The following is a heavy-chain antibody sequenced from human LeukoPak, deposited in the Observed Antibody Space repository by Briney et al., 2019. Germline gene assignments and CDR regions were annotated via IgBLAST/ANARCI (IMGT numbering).Heavy chain of an antibody. D-gene: IGHD4-17*01. CDR2: IKQDGSEK. J-gene: IGHJ6*03. CDR1: GLTFSSYW. V-gene: IGHV3-7*01. Sequence: GGSLRLSCAASGLTFSSYWMSWVRQAPGRGLEWVASIKQDGSEKNFVDSLKGRFTISRDNAKNSLYLQMNSLRAEDTAVYYCARADHGDYGGGYMDVWGKGTTVTVSS. CDR3: ARADHGDYGGGYMDV.